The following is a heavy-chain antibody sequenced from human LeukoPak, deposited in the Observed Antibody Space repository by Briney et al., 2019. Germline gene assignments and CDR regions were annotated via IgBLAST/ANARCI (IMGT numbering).Heavy chain of an antibody. V-gene: IGHV1-24*01. Sequence: ASVKVSCKASGYTFTSYGISWVRQAPGKGLEWMGGFDPEDGETIYAQKFQGRVTMTEDTSTDTAYMELSSLRSEDTAVYYCATPRGGSGSYLYDYWGQGTLVTVSS. CDR2: FDPEDGET. J-gene: IGHJ4*02. CDR1: GYTFTSYG. CDR3: ATPRGGSGSYLYDY. D-gene: IGHD3-10*01.